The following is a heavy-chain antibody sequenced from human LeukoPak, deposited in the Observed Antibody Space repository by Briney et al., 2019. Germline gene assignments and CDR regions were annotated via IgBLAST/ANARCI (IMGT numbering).Heavy chain of an antibody. D-gene: IGHD3-9*01. CDR1: GFTFSSHW. CDR3: ASNNDWSFVY. CDR2: IKEDGSVK. V-gene: IGHV3-7*05. Sequence: PGGSLRLSCAGSGFTFSSHWMSWLRQAPGKGLEWVANIKEDGSVKNYGDSVKGRFTVSRDNAKNSLYLQMNSLRVEDTAVYYCASNNDWSFVYGGQGTLVTVSS. J-gene: IGHJ4*02.